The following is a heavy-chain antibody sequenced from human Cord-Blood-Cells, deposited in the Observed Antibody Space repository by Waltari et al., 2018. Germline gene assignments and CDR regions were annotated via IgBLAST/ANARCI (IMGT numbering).Heavy chain of an antibody. Sequence: DVQLVESGGGLVQSGGSLRRSCAASAFTFISSAISWVRQAPGKGLEWVSAISGSGGSTYYEDSVKGRFTISRDNSKNTLYLQMNSLRAEDTAVYYCAKAVLWFGGLDYWGQGTLVTVSS. CDR1: AFTFISSA. V-gene: IGHV3-23*04. J-gene: IGHJ4*02. CDR3: AKAVLWFGGLDY. CDR2: ISGSGGST. D-gene: IGHD3-10*01.